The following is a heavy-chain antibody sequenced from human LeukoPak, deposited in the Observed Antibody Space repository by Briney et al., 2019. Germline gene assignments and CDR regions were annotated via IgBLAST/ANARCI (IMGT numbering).Heavy chain of an antibody. CDR2: FSGSGGST. CDR1: GFTFSSYA. Sequence: PGGSLRLSWAASGFTFSSYAMSWVRQAPGKGLEWVSVFSGSGGSTYYADSVKGRFTISRDNSKNTLYLQMNSLRAEDTAVYYCAKPPYGGYVDYWGQGTLVTVSS. V-gene: IGHV3-23*01. J-gene: IGHJ4*02. CDR3: AKPPYGGYVDY. D-gene: IGHD4/OR15-4a*01.